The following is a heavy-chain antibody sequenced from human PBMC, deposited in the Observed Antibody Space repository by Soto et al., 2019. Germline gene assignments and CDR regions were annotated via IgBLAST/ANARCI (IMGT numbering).Heavy chain of an antibody. V-gene: IGHV5-51*01. D-gene: IGHD3-3*01. Sequence: GESLKISCQGSGYSVTNYWIGWVRQMPGKGLEWMGIIYPGDSDIRYSPSFQGQVTISVDKSINTAYLQWATLKASDTAMYYCERPSREFWSGPDYWGQGTLVTVSS. CDR2: IYPGDSDI. CDR3: ERPSREFWSGPDY. J-gene: IGHJ4*02. CDR1: GYSVTNYW.